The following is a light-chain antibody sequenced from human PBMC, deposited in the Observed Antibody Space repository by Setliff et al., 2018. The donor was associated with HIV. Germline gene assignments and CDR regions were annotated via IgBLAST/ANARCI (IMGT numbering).Light chain of an antibody. Sequence: ALTQPRSVSGSPGQSVTFSCTGSSSDVGTYNYVSWYQQPPGEAPNLIIYDVSKRPSGVPDRFSGSKSGDTASLTISGLQSEDEAVYYCCSYAGTYTYIFGTGTKVTVL. J-gene: IGLJ1*01. CDR2: DVS. V-gene: IGLV2-11*01. CDR1: SSDVGTYNY. CDR3: CSYAGTYTYI.